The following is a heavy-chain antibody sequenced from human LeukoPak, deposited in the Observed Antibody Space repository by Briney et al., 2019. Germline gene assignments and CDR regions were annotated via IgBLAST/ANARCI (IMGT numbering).Heavy chain of an antibody. CDR2: MNPNSGNT. J-gene: IGHJ6*02. Sequence: GASVKVSCKASGYTFTSYDINWVRQATGQGLEWMGWMNPNSGNTGYAQKFQGRVTMTRNTPISTAYMELSSLRSEDTAVYYCARSLPRILVVIAAGHYYGMDVWGQGTTVTVSS. CDR3: ARSLPRILVVIAAGHYYGMDV. D-gene: IGHD2-21*01. V-gene: IGHV1-8*01. CDR1: GYTFTSYD.